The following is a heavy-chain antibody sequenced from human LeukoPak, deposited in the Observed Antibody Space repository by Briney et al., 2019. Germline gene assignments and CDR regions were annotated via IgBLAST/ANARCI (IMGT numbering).Heavy chain of an antibody. D-gene: IGHD1-26*01. CDR3: AKQRDVGASRGFDY. J-gene: IGHJ4*02. CDR2: IDPSDSYT. V-gene: IGHV5-10-1*01. Sequence: RGESLKISCRASGYAFTTYWIGWVRQMPGKGLEWMGRIDPSDSYTHYRPSFQGHVTISADKSISTAYLQWSSLKASDTAIYFCAKQRDVGASRGFDYWGQGTLVTVSS. CDR1: GYAFTTYW.